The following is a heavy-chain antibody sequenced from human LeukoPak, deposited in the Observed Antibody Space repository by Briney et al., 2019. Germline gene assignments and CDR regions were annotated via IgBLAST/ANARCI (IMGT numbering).Heavy chain of an antibody. Sequence: GRSLRLSCAASGFTFSSYGMHWVRQAPGKGLEWVAVIWYDGSNKYYADSVKGRFTISRDNSKNTLYLQMNSLRAEDTAVYYCARDLGWFGELGSYYYYYGMDVWGQGTTVTVSS. V-gene: IGHV3-33*01. CDR3: ARDLGWFGELGSYYYYYGMDV. J-gene: IGHJ6*02. D-gene: IGHD3-10*01. CDR2: IWYDGSNK. CDR1: GFTFSSYG.